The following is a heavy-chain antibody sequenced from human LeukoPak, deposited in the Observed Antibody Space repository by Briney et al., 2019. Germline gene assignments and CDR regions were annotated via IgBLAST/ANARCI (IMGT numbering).Heavy chain of an antibody. J-gene: IGHJ4*02. CDR2: MNPNSGNT. CDR3: ARGRTRSRYFDY. Sequence: ASVKVSCKASGYTFTGYYMHWVRQATGQGLEWMGWMNPNSGNTGYVENFQGRVTMTRNTSISTTYMELSSLRSEDTAVYFCARGRTRSRYFDYWGQGTLVTVSS. CDR1: GYTFTGYY. V-gene: IGHV1-8*02. D-gene: IGHD1-1*01.